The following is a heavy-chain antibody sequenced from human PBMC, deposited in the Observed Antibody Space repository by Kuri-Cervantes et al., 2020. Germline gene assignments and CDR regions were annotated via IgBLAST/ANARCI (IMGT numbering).Heavy chain of an antibody. V-gene: IGHV3-15*01. J-gene: IGHJ4*02. D-gene: IGHD5-12*01. CDR2: IKSKTDGGTT. CDR1: GFTFSDYY. Sequence: GESLKISCAASGFTFSDYYMSWVRQAPGKGLEWVGRIKSKTDGGTTDYAAPVKGRFTISRDDSSNTLFLEMNSLKTEDTAVYYCTMGGPGAVVATTVDYWGQGTLVTVSS. CDR3: TMGGPGAVVATTVDY.